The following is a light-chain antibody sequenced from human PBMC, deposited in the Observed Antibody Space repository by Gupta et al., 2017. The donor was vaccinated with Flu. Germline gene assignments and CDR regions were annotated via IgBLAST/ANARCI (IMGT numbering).Light chain of an antibody. CDR1: SSNIGSNT. CDR3: AAWEDSLNGPWV. Sequence: QSVLTQPPSASGTPGQRVTISCSGSSSNIGSNTVNWYQQLPGTAPKLLIYSNNQRPSGVPDRFSGSKSGTSASLAISGLQSEEEADYYCAAWEDSLNGPWVFGGGTKLTVL. CDR2: SNN. V-gene: IGLV1-44*01. J-gene: IGLJ3*02.